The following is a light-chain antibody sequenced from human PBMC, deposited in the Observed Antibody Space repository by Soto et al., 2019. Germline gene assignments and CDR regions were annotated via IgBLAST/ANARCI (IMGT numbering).Light chain of an antibody. Sequence: DIVMTQSPDSLAVSLGERATINCKSSQSVIHTSNNKSYLAWYQQKAGQPPELLLYWASARDSGVPDRFSGRRFGTDFPLRISRLQGEGGAIYLWQEIYWTPRTFGQGTKVEIK. CDR1: QSVIHTSNNKSY. CDR3: QEIYWTPRT. CDR2: WAS. J-gene: IGKJ2*01. V-gene: IGKV4-1*01.